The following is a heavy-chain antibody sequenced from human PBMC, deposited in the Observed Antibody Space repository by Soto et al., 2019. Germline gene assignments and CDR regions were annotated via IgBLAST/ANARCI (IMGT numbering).Heavy chain of an antibody. V-gene: IGHV3-21*01. CDR3: ARDHEYSNYGDYYYGMDV. CDR2: ISSSSSYI. J-gene: IGHJ6*02. Sequence: GGSLRLSCAASGFTFSSYSMNWVRQAPGKGLEWVSSISSSSSYIYYADSVKGRFTISRDNAKNSLYLQMNSLRAEDTAVYYCARDHEYSNYGDYYYGMDVWGQGATVTVYS. D-gene: IGHD4-4*01. CDR1: GFTFSSYS.